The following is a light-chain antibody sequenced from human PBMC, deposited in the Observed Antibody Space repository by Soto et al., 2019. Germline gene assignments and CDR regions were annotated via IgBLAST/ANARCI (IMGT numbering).Light chain of an antibody. CDR1: TEAVTSGHY. CDR2: DTS. V-gene: IGLV7-46*01. J-gene: IGLJ2*01. CDR3: LLSNRGYRPV. Sequence: QTVVTQEPSLTVSPGGTVTLTWGSSTEAVTSGHYPYWVQQKPGQAPRTLIFDTSNKHSWTPARFSGSLLGGKAALTLSGAQPEDEADYYCLLSNRGYRPVFGGGTKLTVL.